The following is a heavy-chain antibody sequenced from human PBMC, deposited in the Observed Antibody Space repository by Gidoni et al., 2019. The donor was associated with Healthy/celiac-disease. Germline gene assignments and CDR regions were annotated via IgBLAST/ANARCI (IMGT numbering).Heavy chain of an antibody. CDR2: ISCSGGST. CDR3: AKDLGATLWYPAYYFDY. V-gene: IGHV3-23*01. J-gene: IGHJ4*02. CDR1: GFTFSRYA. Sequence: EVQLLESGGGLVQPGGSLRLSGAASGFTFSRYAMSWVRQAPGKGLEWVPAISCSGGSTYYADSGKGRFTISRDNSKNTLYLQMNSLRAEDTAVYYCAKDLGATLWYPAYYFDYWGQGTLVTVSS. D-gene: IGHD1-26*01.